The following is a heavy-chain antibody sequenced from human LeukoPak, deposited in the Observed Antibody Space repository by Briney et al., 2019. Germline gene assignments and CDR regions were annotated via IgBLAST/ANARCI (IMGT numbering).Heavy chain of an antibody. CDR3: ARVPGNSNQAVYYYYYYMDV. CDR2: ISSSSSTI. D-gene: IGHD4-11*01. V-gene: IGHV3-48*01. J-gene: IGHJ6*03. CDR1: GFTFSGSA. Sequence: GGSLRLSCAASGFTFSGSAMHWVRQASGKGLEWVSYISSSSSTIYYADSVKGRFTISRDNAKNSLYLQMNSLRAEDTAVYYCARVPGNSNQAVYYYYYYMDVWGKGTTVTVSS.